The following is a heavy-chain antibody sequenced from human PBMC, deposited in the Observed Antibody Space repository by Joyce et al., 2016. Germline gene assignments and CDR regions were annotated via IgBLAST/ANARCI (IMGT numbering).Heavy chain of an antibody. CDR1: GYTFTDYY. V-gene: IGHV1-2*02. J-gene: IGHJ2*01. D-gene: IGHD2-2*01. Sequence: QVQLVQSGAEVKKPGASVKVSCKASGYTFTDYYIHWVRQAPGQGLEWMGGIKRTSGGTEYPQKFQGRVTMTRDTSIRTAYMELTGLRSDDTAVYYCARGDLRTSSPLFWYFALWGRGTLVTVSS. CDR2: IKRTSGGT. CDR3: ARGDLRTSSPLFWYFAL.